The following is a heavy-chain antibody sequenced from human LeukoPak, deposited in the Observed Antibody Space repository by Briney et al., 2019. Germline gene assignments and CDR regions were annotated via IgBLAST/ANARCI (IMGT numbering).Heavy chain of an antibody. V-gene: IGHV7-4-1*02. D-gene: IGHD3-16*01. Sequence: ASVKVSCKASGYTFTSYAMNWVRQAPGQGLEWMRWINTNTGNPTYAQGFTGRFVFSLDTSVSTAYLQISSLKAEDTAVYYCARVADVYVWGSYRLPYYFDYWGQGTLVTVSS. J-gene: IGHJ4*02. CDR3: ARVADVYVWGSYRLPYYFDY. CDR1: GYTFTSYA. CDR2: INTNTGNP.